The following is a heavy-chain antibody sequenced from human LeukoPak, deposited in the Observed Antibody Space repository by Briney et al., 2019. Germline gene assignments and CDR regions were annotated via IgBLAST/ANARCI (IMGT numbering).Heavy chain of an antibody. V-gene: IGHV1-69*04. D-gene: IGHD3-22*01. J-gene: IGHJ6*02. Sequence: GAPVRVSCKAARGTFSTYAISSGREAPGHRLEWRGRIIPILAIANYAQKFQCRDTITAEKSTTRAYMELSSLRSEDTAVYYCARSTYYYDSSGDRYYYYGMDVWGQGTTVTVSS. CDR3: ARSTYYYDSSGDRYYYYGMDV. CDR1: RGTFSTYA. CDR2: IIPILAIA.